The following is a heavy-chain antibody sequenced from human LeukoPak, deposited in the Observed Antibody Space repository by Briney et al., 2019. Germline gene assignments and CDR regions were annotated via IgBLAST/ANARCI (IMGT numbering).Heavy chain of an antibody. J-gene: IGHJ4*02. CDR2: IYYSGST. D-gene: IGHD6-19*01. Sequence: SSETLSLTCTVSGGSISSSSYYWGWIRQPPGKGLEWIGSIYYSGSTYYSPSLKSRVTISVDTSKNQFSLKLTSITAADTAVYYCARDFGSSGWYGAFDYWGQGTLVTVSS. CDR3: ARDFGSSGWYGAFDY. V-gene: IGHV4-39*07. CDR1: GGSISSSSYY.